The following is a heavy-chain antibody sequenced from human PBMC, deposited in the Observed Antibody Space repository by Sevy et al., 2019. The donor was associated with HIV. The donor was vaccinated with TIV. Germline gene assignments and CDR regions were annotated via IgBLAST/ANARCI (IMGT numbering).Heavy chain of an antibody. CDR1: GFTFSDYY. Sequence: GGSLRLSCAASGFTFSDYYMSWIRQAPGKGLEWVSYISSGSSYTNYSDSVKGRFTISSDNARNSLYLQMNSPRAEDTADYYCAKDSRVYSSGHFDYWGQGIRVTVSS. D-gene: IGHD6-25*01. CDR2: ISSGSSYT. J-gene: IGHJ4*02. CDR3: AKDSRVYSSGHFDY. V-gene: IGHV3-11*06.